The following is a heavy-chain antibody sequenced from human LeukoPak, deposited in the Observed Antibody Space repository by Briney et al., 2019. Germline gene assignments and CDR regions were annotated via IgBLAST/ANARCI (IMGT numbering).Heavy chain of an antibody. CDR1: GFTFSSYW. CDR2: ISFDGSDA. V-gene: IGHV3-74*01. Sequence: GGSLRLSCAASGFTFSSYWLHWVRQAPGKGLVWVSCISFDGSDATYADSVKGRFTISRDNAKNTLHLQMDSLTVEDTAVYYCAVSNWMDPWGQGTLVTVSS. J-gene: IGHJ5*02. CDR3: AVSNWMDP.